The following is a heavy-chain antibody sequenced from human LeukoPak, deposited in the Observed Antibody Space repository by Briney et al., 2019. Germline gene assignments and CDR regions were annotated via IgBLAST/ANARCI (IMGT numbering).Heavy chain of an antibody. CDR2: ISGSGGST. CDR3: AKGIVGYCTSNSCYAYDP. CDR1: GFTFSTYA. D-gene: IGHD2-2*03. Sequence: GGSLRLSCAASGFTFSTYAMSWVRQAPGKGLEWVSAISGSGGSTYYADSVKGRFTISRDNSKNTLYLQMNSLRVEDTAVYYCAKGIVGYCTSNSCYAYDPWGQGTLVTVSS. J-gene: IGHJ5*02. V-gene: IGHV3-23*01.